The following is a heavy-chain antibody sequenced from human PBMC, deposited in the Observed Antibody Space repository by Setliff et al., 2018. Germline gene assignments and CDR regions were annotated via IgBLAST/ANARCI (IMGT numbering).Heavy chain of an antibody. V-gene: IGHV4-34*01. CDR1: GHSFSDYY. CDR2: IYHSGST. Sequence: SETLSLTCALYGHSFSDYYWSWVRQPPGKGLEWIGEIYHSGSTNYNPSLKSRVTISVDTSKNQFSLKLSSVTAADTAVYYCARDRQYCSSPTCYRPYFYYYGMDVWGQGTMVTVSS. CDR3: ARDRQYCSSPTCYRPYFYYYGMDV. D-gene: IGHD2-2*02. J-gene: IGHJ6*02.